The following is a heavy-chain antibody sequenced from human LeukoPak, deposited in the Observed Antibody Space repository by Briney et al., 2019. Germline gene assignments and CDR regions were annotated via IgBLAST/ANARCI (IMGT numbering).Heavy chain of an antibody. CDR1: GFTFSSYW. J-gene: IGHJ4*02. D-gene: IGHD2-15*01. CDR3: ARAPYCIGGSCRFDY. Sequence: GGSLRLSCAASGFTFSSYWMSWVRQAPGKGLEWVANIKQDGSEKYYVDSVKGRFTISRDNAKNSLYLQMNSLRAEDTAVYYCARAPYCIGGSCRFDYWGQGTLVAVSS. CDR2: IKQDGSEK. V-gene: IGHV3-7*03.